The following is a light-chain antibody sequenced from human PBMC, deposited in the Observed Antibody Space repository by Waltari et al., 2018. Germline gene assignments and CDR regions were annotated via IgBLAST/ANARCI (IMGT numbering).Light chain of an antibody. Sequence: DIQVTQSPSFLSASVGDRVTITCRANQGISSYLAWYQQKPGKAPKLLIYAAYTLQSGVPSRFRGSGSGTECTLTICSLQPEDFATYYCQQLNSNPPYTFGQGTKLEIK. CDR3: QQLNSNPPYT. CDR2: AAY. CDR1: QGISSY. J-gene: IGKJ2*01. V-gene: IGKV1-9*01.